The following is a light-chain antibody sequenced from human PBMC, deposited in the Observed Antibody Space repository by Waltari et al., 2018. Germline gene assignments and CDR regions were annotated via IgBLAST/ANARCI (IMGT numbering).Light chain of an antibody. CDR3: AAWDDRLSAWV. Sequence: QSVLTQPPSASGTPGQRVTISCSGSSSNIGSNFLYWYQQFPGTAPKLLIYRITQRPSGVPDRFSGSKSGTAASLAISGLRSEDEADYYCAAWDDRLSAWVFGGGTKLTVL. V-gene: IGLV1-47*01. CDR2: RIT. CDR1: SSNIGSNF. J-gene: IGLJ3*02.